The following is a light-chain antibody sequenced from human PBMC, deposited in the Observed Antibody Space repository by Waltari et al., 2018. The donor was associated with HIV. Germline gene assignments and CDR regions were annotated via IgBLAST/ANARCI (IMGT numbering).Light chain of an antibody. V-gene: IGKV1-9*01. J-gene: IGKJ4*01. CDR3: QQSNSYPLT. CDR2: STS. Sequence: DIQLTQSPSFLSASVGDRVTITCRASHDNSTYVAWYQQKPGKAPNLLIYSTSILRTGVPSRFSGSGSGTEFTLTVTNLQPEDFALYYCQQSNSYPLTFGGGTRVEIK. CDR1: HDNSTY.